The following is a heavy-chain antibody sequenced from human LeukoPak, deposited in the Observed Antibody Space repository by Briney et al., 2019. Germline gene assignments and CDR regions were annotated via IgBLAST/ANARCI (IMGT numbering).Heavy chain of an antibody. J-gene: IGHJ5*02. D-gene: IGHD4-11*01. CDR2: INPNSGGT. Sequence: ASVKVSCKASGYTFTGYYMHWVRHAPGQGLEWMGWINPNSGGTNYAQKFQGRVTMTRDTSISTAYMELSRLRSDDTAVYYCASDRSSTVTTGFWFDPWGQGTLVTVSS. CDR1: GYTFTGYY. V-gene: IGHV1-2*02. CDR3: ASDRSSTVTTGFWFDP.